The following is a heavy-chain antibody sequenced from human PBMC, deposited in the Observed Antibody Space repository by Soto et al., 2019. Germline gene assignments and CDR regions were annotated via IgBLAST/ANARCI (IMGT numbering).Heavy chain of an antibody. J-gene: IGHJ4*02. D-gene: IGHD3-22*01. CDR1: GYTFTSYG. CDR3: AREPPPLTYYYDSSGQSGLDY. CDR2: ISAYNGNT. Sequence: ASVKVCCKASGYTFTSYGSSWVRQATGQGLEWMGWISAYNGNTNYAQKLQGRVTMTTDTSTSTAYMELRSLRSDDTAVYYCAREPPPLTYYYDSSGQSGLDYWGQGTLVTVSS. V-gene: IGHV1-18*01.